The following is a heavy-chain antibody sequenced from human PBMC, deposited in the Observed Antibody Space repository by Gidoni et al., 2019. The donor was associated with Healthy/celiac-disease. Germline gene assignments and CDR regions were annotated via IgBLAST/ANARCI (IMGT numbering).Heavy chain of an antibody. CDR1: GASFSGYY. Sequence: QVQLQQWGAGLLKPSETLSLTCAVYGASFSGYYWTWIRQPPGKGLEWIGEINHSGSTNYNPSLKSRVTISVDTSKNQFSLKLSSVTAADTAVYYCARFKVAGTSRYYYYYYGMDVWGQGTTVTVSS. V-gene: IGHV4-34*01. CDR3: ARFKVAGTSRYYYYYYGMDV. CDR2: INHSGST. D-gene: IGHD6-19*01. J-gene: IGHJ6*02.